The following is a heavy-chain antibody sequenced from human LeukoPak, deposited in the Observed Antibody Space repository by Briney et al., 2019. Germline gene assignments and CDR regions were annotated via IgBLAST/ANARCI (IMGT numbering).Heavy chain of an antibody. Sequence: GGSLRLSCTASGFTFGDYAMSWVRQAPGKGLEWVGRIKSKTDGGTTDYAAPVKGRFTISRDDSKNTLYLQMNSLKTEDTAVYYCTTDYGDYDREAFDIWGQGTMVTVSS. D-gene: IGHD4-17*01. V-gene: IGHV3-15*01. CDR3: TTDYGDYDREAFDI. J-gene: IGHJ3*02. CDR1: GFTFGDYA. CDR2: IKSKTDGGTT.